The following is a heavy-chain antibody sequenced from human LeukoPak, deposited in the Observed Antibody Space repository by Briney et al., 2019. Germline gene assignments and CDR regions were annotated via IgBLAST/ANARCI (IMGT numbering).Heavy chain of an antibody. J-gene: IGHJ6*04. V-gene: IGHV3-21*01. CDR2: ISSSSSYI. D-gene: IGHD3-10*01. CDR3: ARVRGSGSYTPYYYYGMDV. CDR1: GFTFSSYS. Sequence: GGSLRLSCAASGFTFSSYSMNWVRQAPGKWLEWVSSISSSSSYIYYADSVKGRFTISRDNAKNSLYLQMNSLRAEDTAVYYCARVRGSGSYTPYYYYGMDVWGKGTTVTVSS.